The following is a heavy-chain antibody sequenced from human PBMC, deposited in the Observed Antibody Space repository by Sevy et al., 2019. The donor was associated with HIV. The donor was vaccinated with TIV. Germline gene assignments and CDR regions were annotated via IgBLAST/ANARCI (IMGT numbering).Heavy chain of an antibody. Sequence: GSLRLSCAASGFTFSSYAMHWVRQAPGKGLEWVAVISYDGNNKYADSVKGRFTISRDNSKNTLYLQMNSLRAEDTAVYYCARDGSSGGLFLKDYYYFGMDVWGQGTTVNVSS. D-gene: IGHD3-16*01. J-gene: IGHJ6*02. CDR1: GFTFSSYA. V-gene: IGHV3-30*03. CDR3: ARDGSSGGLFLKDYYYFGMDV. CDR2: ISYDGNNK.